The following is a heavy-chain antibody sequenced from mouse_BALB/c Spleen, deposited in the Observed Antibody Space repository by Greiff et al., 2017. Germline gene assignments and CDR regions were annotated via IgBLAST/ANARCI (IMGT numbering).Heavy chain of an antibody. J-gene: IGHJ4*01. Sequence: VQLQQSGPELVKPGASVKMSCKASGYTFTSYVMHWVKQKPGQGLEWIGYINPYNDGTKYNEKFKGKATLTSDKSSSTAYMELSSLTSEDSAVYYCAREYGNPYYYAMDYWGQGTSVTVSS. CDR1: GYTFTSYV. CDR3: AREYGNPYYYAMDY. D-gene: IGHD2-10*02. CDR2: INPYNDGT. V-gene: IGHV1-14*01.